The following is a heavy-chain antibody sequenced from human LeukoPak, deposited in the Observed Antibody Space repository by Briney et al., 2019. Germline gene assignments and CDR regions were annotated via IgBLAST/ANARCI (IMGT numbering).Heavy chain of an antibody. CDR3: ARLGITGTTLYYFDY. CDR1: GYSFTSYW. V-gene: IGHV5-51*01. CDR2: IYPGDSDT. D-gene: IGHD1-20*01. J-gene: IGHJ4*02. Sequence: GESLKISCKGSGYSFTSYWIAWVRQLPGKGLEWMGIIYPGDSDTRYSPSFQGQVTISADKSTSTAYLQWSSLKASDTAMFYCARLGITGTTLYYFDYWGQGTLVTVSS.